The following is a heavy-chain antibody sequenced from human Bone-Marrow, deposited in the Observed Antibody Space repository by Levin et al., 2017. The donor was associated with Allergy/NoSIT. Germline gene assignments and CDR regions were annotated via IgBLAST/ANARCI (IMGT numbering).Heavy chain of an antibody. CDR2: ISNTGTTV. Sequence: GGSLRLSCVASGFTLSQYDMIWVRQSPGKGLEWLSTISNTGTTVSFADSVKGRFPVSRDNTKKSPFLEMNSLRDDDTAIYYCAGGSFRTASLLAYYYGLDVWGQGTTVSVSS. CDR1: GFTLSQYD. V-gene: IGHV3-48*03. CDR3: AGGSFRTASLLAYYYGLDV. J-gene: IGHJ6*02. D-gene: IGHD2-21*01.